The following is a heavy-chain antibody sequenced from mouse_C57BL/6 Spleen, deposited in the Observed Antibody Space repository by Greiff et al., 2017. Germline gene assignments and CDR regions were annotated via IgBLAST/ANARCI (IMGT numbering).Heavy chain of an antibody. J-gene: IGHJ4*01. CDR2: ISYDGSN. Sequence: EVKVEESGPGLVKPSQSLSLTCSVTGYSITSGYYWNWIRQFPGNKLEWMGYISYDGSNNYNPSLKNRISITRDTSKNQFFLKLNSVTTEDTATYYCARDLLFYAMDYWGQGTSVTVSS. CDR3: ARDLLFYAMDY. V-gene: IGHV3-6*01. CDR1: GYSITSGYY. D-gene: IGHD1-1*01.